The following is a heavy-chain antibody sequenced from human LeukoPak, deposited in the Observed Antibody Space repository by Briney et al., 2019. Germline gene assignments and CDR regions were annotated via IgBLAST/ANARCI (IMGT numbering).Heavy chain of an antibody. CDR2: IYSGGST. CDR3: AGERRGGYRFDF. V-gene: IGHV4-59*01. J-gene: IGHJ4*02. D-gene: IGHD2-15*01. Sequence: PSETLSLTCTVSGGSINSYVWSWIRQPPGKGLEWIGYIYSGGSTTYNPSLKSRITISVDTSENQFSLKLNSLTAADTAVYYCAGERRGGYRFDFWGQGALVTVSS. CDR1: GGSINSYV.